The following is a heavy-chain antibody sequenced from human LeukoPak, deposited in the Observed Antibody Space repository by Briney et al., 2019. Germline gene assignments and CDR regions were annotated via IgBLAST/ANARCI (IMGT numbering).Heavy chain of an antibody. CDR1: GGSFSGYY. Sequence: PSETLSLTCAVYGGSFSGYYWSWVRQPPGKGLEWIGAINHSGSTNYNPSLKSRVTISVDTSKNQFSLKLSSVTAADTAVYYCARVTYTSHADYWGQGTLDTVSS. CDR3: ARVTYTSHADY. V-gene: IGHV4-34*01. CDR2: INHSGST. D-gene: IGHD2-2*01. J-gene: IGHJ4*02.